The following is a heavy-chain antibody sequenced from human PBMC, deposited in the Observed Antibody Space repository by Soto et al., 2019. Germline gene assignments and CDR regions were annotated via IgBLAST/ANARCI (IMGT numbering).Heavy chain of an antibody. J-gene: IGHJ4*02. V-gene: IGHV4-39*01. Sequence: PSETLSLTCTVSGGSISSSSYYWGWIRQPPGKGLEWIGSIYYSGSTYYKPSLKSRVTISVDTSKNQFSLKLSSVTAADTAVYYCMLGSGWKDFDYWGQGTLVT. CDR2: IYYSGST. CDR3: MLGSGWKDFDY. CDR1: GGSISSSSYY. D-gene: IGHD3-22*01.